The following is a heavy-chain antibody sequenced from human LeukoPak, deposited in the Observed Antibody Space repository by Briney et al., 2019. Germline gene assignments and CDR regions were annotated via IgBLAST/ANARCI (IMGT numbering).Heavy chain of an antibody. CDR2: VNHRGMT. CDR1: GFNFNDYD. V-gene: IGHV4-34*01. Sequence: PGGSLRLSCEASGFNFNDYDINWVRQAPGKGLQWIGEVNHRGMTNYNPSLKSRVIISADTSKNQFSLKLKSVTAADTAMYYCARDPTTEISVPYYFDDWGQGTLVTVSS. CDR3: ARDPTTEISVPYYFDD. D-gene: IGHD3-16*01. J-gene: IGHJ4*02.